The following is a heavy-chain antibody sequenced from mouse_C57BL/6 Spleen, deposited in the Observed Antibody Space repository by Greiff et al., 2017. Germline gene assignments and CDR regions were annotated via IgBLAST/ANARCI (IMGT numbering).Heavy chain of an antibody. V-gene: IGHV2-6*01. J-gene: IGHJ3*01. CDR2: IWGVGST. CDR1: GFSLTSYG. Sequence: VQLVESGPGLVAPSQSLSITCTVSGFSLTSYGVDWVRQSPGKGLEWLGVIWGVGSTNYNSALKSRLSISKDNSKSQVFLKMNSLQTDDTAMYYCASHLLLRYRGFAYWGQGTLVTVSA. CDR3: ASHLLLRYRGFAY. D-gene: IGHD1-1*01.